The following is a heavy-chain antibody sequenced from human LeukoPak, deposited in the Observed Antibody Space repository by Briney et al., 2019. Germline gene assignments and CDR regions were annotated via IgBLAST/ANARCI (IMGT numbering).Heavy chain of an antibody. CDR3: AGPYDSSGYAFDI. Sequence: PGESLKISCKGSGYSFTSYWIGWVRQMPGKGLEWMGIIYPGDSDTRYSPSFQGQVTISADKSISTAYLQWSSLKASDTAMYYCAGPYDSSGYAFDIWGQGTMVTVSS. D-gene: IGHD3-22*01. CDR1: GYSFTSYW. CDR2: IYPGDSDT. J-gene: IGHJ3*02. V-gene: IGHV5-51*01.